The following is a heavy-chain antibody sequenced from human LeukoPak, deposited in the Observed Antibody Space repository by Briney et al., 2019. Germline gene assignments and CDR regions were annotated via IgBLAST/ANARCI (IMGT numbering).Heavy chain of an antibody. J-gene: IGHJ4*02. Sequence: GESLQISCEGSGYSFATYWISWVRQMPGKGLEWMGTIGPGDSYTTYSPSFQGHVTMSIDKSITAAYLQWSSLKASDTATYYCARHIRSWFGESQFDYWGQGTLITVSS. D-gene: IGHD3-10*01. V-gene: IGHV5-10-1*01. CDR3: ARHIRSWFGESQFDY. CDR2: IGPGDSYT. CDR1: GYSFATYW.